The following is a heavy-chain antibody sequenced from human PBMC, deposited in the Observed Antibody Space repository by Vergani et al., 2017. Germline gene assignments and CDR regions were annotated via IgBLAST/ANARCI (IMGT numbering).Heavy chain of an antibody. J-gene: IGHJ6*02. CDR1: GYTLTELS. CDR2: FDPEDGET. Sequence: QVQLVQSGAEVKKPGASVKVSCKVSGYTLTELSMHWVRQAPGKGLEWMGGFDPEDGETIYAQKFQGRVTMTEETSTDTAYMELSSLRSEDTAVYYCATDAPRSYYYYGMDVWGQGTTVTVSS. D-gene: IGHD3-10*01. V-gene: IGHV1-24*01. CDR3: ATDAPRSYYYYGMDV.